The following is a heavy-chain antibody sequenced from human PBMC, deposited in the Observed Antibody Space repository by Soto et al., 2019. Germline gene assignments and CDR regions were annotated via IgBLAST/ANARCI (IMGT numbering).Heavy chain of an antibody. CDR2: ISYDGSYK. CDR1: GFTFSGYG. J-gene: IGHJ4*02. V-gene: IGHV3-30*18. Sequence: QVQLVESGGGVVQPGRSLRLSCAASGFTFSGYGMHWVRQAPGKGLEWVAVISYDGSYKYYADSVKGRFTISRDNSKNTLYLQLNSLRAEDTAVYYCAKWAGGFDYWGQGTLVTVSS. CDR3: AKWAGGFDY.